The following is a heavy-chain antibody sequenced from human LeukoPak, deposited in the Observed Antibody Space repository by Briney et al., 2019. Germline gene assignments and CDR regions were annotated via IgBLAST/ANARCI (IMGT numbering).Heavy chain of an antibody. CDR1: GFTFDDYT. D-gene: IGHD3-10*01. CDR3: AKSMVSGSSHWYFDL. V-gene: IGHV3-43*01. J-gene: IGHJ2*01. Sequence: GGSLRLSCAASGFTFDDYTMHWVRQAPGKGLEWVSLISWDGGSTYYADSVKGRFTISRDNSKNSLYLQINSLRTEDTALYYCAKSMVSGSSHWYFDLWGRGTLVTVSS. CDR2: ISWDGGST.